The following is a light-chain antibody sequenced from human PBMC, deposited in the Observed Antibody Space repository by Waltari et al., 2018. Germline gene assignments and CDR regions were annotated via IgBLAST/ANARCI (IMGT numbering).Light chain of an antibody. Sequence: QSAPTQPRSVSGSPAQSVSISCTGSNSDVGGYNYVSWYQQYPGRAPKMLIYDVNKRSSGVPDRFSGSKVGNTASLTISGLLPEDEADYYCCSFVGSYTSVFGGGTKVTVL. V-gene: IGLV2-11*01. CDR3: CSFVGSYTSV. CDR1: NSDVGGYNY. CDR2: DVN. J-gene: IGLJ2*01.